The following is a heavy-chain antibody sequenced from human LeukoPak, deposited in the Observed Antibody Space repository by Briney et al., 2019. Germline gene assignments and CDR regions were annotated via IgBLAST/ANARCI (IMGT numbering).Heavy chain of an antibody. J-gene: IGHJ4*02. CDR3: ARNYGDFGFYY. CDR2: IYHSGTT. Sequence: SQTLSLTCAVSGGSISSGGYPWSWIRQPPGKGLEWIGYIYHSGTTYDNPPLKSRVTISIYRSKNQFSLKLSSVTAADTAVYYCARNYGDFGFYYWGQGTLVTVYS. D-gene: IGHD4-17*01. V-gene: IGHV4-30-2*01. CDR1: GGSISSGGYP.